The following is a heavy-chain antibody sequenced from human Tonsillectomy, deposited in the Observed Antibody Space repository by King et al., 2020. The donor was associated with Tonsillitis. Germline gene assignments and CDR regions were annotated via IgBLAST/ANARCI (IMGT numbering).Heavy chain of an antibody. Sequence: QLVQSGAEVKKPGSSVKVSCKASGGTFSSYGISWVRQAPGQGLEWMGGIIPIFGTRNYAQNFQGRVTITADESTSTAYMELSSLRSEDTAVYYCARAPRAAAGTCDYYYYYMDVWGRGTTVTVSS. CDR1: GGTFSSYG. D-gene: IGHD6-13*01. CDR2: IIPIFGTR. V-gene: IGHV1-69*01. CDR3: ARAPRAAAGTCDYYYYYMDV. J-gene: IGHJ6*03.